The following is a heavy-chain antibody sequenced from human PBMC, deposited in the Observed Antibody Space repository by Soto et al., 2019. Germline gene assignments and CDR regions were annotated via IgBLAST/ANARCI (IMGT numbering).Heavy chain of an antibody. D-gene: IGHD5-12*01. CDR3: ARGQEGIVATH. Sequence: QVQLQQWGAGLLKHSETLSLTCAVNGGSLTGYYWSWIRQPPGKGLEWIGEIKDGGSTNYSPSLRGRATISSDTSNNQFSLKLNSVTAADTAVYYCARGQEGIVATHWDQGALVTVSS. V-gene: IGHV4-34*01. CDR2: IKDGGST. J-gene: IGHJ4*02. CDR1: GGSLTGYY.